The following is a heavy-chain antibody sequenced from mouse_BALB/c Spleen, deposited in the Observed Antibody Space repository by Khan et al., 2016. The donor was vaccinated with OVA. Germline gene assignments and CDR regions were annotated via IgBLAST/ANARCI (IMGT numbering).Heavy chain of an antibody. CDR1: GYTFTTAG. J-gene: IGHJ4*01. D-gene: IGHD2-14*01. CDR2: INTHSGVP. CDR3: ARGGAAVYRNDGGSMDS. V-gene: IGHV9-4*02. Sequence: QIQLVQSGPELKKPGETVRISCKASGYTFTTAGMQWVQKMPGKGLKWIGWINTHSGVPKYAEDFKGRFVFSLATSARTAYLQITNLKNEDTATYFCARGGAAVYRNDGGSMDSWGQGTSGTVSS.